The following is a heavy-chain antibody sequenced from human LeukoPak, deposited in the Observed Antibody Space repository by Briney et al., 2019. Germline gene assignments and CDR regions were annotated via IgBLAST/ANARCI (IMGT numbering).Heavy chain of an antibody. D-gene: IGHD6-19*01. CDR1: GYTFTNFG. J-gene: IGHJ3*02. CDR3: ARAGGWAREDYKADAFDI. V-gene: IGHV1-18*01. Sequence: ASVKVSCKASGYTFTNFGISRVRQAPGQGLEWMGWISTYNGNTNYAQKVQGRVTMTTDTSTSTAYMELRSLRSDDTAVYYCARAGGWAREDYKADAFDIWGLGTMVTVSS. CDR2: ISTYNGNT.